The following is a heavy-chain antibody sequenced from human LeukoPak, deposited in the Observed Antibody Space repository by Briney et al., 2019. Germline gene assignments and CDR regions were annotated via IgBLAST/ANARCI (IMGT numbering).Heavy chain of an antibody. Sequence: GESLKISCKGSAYTFSTSWIAWVRQMPGKGLEWMGIIFPLDSDTRYSPSFRGQVTISADKSISTAYLQWSSLKASDTAMYYCARQAGIWSGYPFDYWGQGTLVTVSS. CDR2: IFPLDSDT. V-gene: IGHV5-51*01. CDR1: AYTFSTSW. CDR3: ARQAGIWSGYPFDY. D-gene: IGHD3-3*01. J-gene: IGHJ4*02.